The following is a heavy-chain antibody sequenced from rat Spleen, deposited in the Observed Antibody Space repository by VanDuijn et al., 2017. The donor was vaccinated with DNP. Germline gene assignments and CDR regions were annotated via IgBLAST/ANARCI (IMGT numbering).Heavy chain of an antibody. V-gene: IGHV5-29*01. Sequence: EVQLVESGGGLVQPGRSLKLSCVVSRFTFSNYDMAWVRQAPAKGLEWVATIIYDGSSTYYRDSVKGRFTVSRDDAKNTLDLQMNSLRSEDTATYYCARGSGTYYFDYWGQGVMVTVSS. CDR2: IIYDGSST. D-gene: IGHD5-1*01. J-gene: IGHJ2*01. CDR1: RFTFSNYD. CDR3: ARGSGTYYFDY.